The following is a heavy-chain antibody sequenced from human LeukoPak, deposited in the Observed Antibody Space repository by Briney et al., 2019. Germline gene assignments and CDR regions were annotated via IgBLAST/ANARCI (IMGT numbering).Heavy chain of an antibody. CDR3: AKARGLIGGAFDI. CDR1: SFTFDDYI. Sequence: TGGSLRLSCAASSFTFDDYIMHWVRQAPGKGLEWVSLISWDGETTYYADSVKGRFTTSRDNSKNSLYLQMNSLRSEDTALYYCAKARGLIGGAFDIWGQGTMVTVSS. D-gene: IGHD3-22*01. V-gene: IGHV3-43*01. CDR2: ISWDGETT. J-gene: IGHJ3*02.